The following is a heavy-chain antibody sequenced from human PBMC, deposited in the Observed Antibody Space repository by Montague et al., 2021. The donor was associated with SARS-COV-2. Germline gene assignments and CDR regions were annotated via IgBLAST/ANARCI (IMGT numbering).Heavy chain of an antibody. J-gene: IGHJ3*01. V-gene: IGHV1-24*01. D-gene: IGHD3-3*01. Sequence: SVKVSCKVFGYTRSQTIMHWVRQAPGKGLEWMGSFDPEDGETVYTQTLQGRVAMTADSSTGTAYMELTSLISDDTAAYYCTTHSISGVVIYAFAFWGQGTMVTVSS. CDR2: FDPEDGET. CDR3: TTHSISGVVIYAFAF. CDR1: GYTRSQTI.